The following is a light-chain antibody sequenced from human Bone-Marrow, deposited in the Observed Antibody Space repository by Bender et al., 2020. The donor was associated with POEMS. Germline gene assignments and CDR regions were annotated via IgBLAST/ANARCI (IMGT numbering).Light chain of an antibody. CDR3: SSYAGTTFV. V-gene: IGLV2-23*01. J-gene: IGLJ1*01. CDR1: NTDLGPHSV. Sequence: QSALTQPASVSESPGQSITVSCTGDNTDLGPHSVVSWYQQHPGRVPKLMIYEDTKRPSGVSDRFSASKSGSTASLTISGFQADDEADYYCSSYAGTTFVFGAGAGVTVL. CDR2: EDT.